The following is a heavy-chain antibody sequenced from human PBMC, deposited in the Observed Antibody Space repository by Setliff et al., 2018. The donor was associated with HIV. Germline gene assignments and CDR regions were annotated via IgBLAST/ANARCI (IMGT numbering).Heavy chain of an antibody. J-gene: IGHJ5*02. CDR3: ARGNYDILTGYYLLNWFDP. V-gene: IGHV4-38-2*02. D-gene: IGHD3-9*01. CDR1: GYSISSGYY. CDR2: IYHSGST. Sequence: SETLSLTCTVSGYSISSGYYWGWIRQPPGKGLEWIGSIYHSGSTYYSPSLKSRVTISVDTSKNQFSLKLSSVTAADTAVYYCARGNYDILTGYYLLNWFDPWGQGTLVTVSS.